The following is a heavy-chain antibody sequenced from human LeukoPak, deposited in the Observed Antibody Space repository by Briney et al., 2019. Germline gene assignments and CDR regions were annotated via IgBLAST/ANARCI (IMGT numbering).Heavy chain of an antibody. CDR2: IKEDGTKT. Sequence: GGSLRLSCAASGFSFSRYWMTWVRQAPGKGLEWVANIKEDGTKTYYVDSVKGRFTVSRDDAQNSLYLQMNSLTPEDTAVYFCARGEAFCDYWGQGALVTVSS. V-gene: IGHV3-7*05. J-gene: IGHJ4*02. CDR3: ARGEAFCDY. CDR1: GFSFSRYW.